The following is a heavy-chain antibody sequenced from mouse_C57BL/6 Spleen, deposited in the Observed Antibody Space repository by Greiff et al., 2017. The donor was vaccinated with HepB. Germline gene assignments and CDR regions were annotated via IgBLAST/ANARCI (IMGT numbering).Heavy chain of an antibody. CDR1: GYTFTSYW. CDR2: IYPGSGST. D-gene: IGHD1-1*01. Sequence: QVQLQQPGAELVEPGASVKMSCKASGYTFTSYWITWVKQRPGQGLEWIGDIYPGSGSTNYDEKFKSKATLTVDTSSSTAYMQLSSLTSEDSAVYYCARWHYGPSFAYWGQGTLVTVSA. V-gene: IGHV1-55*01. J-gene: IGHJ3*01. CDR3: ARWHYGPSFAY.